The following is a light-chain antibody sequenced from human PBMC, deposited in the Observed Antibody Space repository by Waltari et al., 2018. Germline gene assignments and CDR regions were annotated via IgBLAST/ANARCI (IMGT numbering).Light chain of an antibody. CDR3: QQRSNWPPLT. CDR2: DSS. V-gene: IGKV3-11*01. CDR1: QSVSSY. J-gene: IGKJ4*01. Sequence: EIVLTQCPATLSLSPGERATLAGRASQSVSSYLAWYQQKPGQAPRRLIYDSSNRATGILARFSGSGSATDFTLTISSLEPEDFAVYYCQQRSNWPPLTFGGGTKVEIK.